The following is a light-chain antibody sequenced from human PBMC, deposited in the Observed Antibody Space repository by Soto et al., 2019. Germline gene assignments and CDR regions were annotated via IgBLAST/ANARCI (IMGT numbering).Light chain of an antibody. CDR3: CSYAGTSTWI. J-gene: IGLJ7*01. CDR2: DVT. V-gene: IGLV2-11*01. Sequence: QSALTQPRSLSGSPGQSVTSSCTGARNNVGAYTYVSWYQHHPGKVPQLIIYDVTKRPSGVPDRCSGSKSGNTASLTISGLQVEDEADYYCCSYAGTSTWIFGGGTPLTVL. CDR1: RNNVGAYTY.